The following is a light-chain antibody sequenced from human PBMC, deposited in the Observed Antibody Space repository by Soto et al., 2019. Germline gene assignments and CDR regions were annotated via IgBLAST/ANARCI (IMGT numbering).Light chain of an antibody. CDR1: SSDIGAYNY. V-gene: IGLV2-8*01. J-gene: IGLJ2*01. Sequence: QSVLTQPPSASGSPGQSVTISRTGTSSDIGAYNYVSWYRQYPDKAPKLLVYQVTKRPSGVPDRFSGSKSGNTAALTVSGLQAEDEAVYYCSSYAGSLVVFGGGTKVTVL. CDR2: QVT. CDR3: SSYAGSLVV.